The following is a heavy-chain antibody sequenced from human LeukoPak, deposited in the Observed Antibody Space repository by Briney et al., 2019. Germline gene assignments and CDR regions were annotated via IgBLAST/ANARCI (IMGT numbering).Heavy chain of an antibody. J-gene: IGHJ4*02. CDR3: ARGNIAGAGLGVDY. V-gene: IGHV3-21*01. Sequence: GGSLRLSCTASGFTFSSYSMNWVRQAQGNGLEWVSTISRTASYIYYADSVRGRFTISRDNAKNSLDLQMTSLRAEDTALYYWARGNIAGAGLGVDYWGQGTLVTVSS. CDR1: GFTFSSYS. CDR2: ISRTASYI. D-gene: IGHD6-13*01.